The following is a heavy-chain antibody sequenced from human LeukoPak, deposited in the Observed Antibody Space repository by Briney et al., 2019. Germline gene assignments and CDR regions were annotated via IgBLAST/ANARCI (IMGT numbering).Heavy chain of an antibody. D-gene: IGHD5-18*01. V-gene: IGHV1-8*01. CDR2: MNPNSGNT. CDR1: GYTFTSYD. Sequence: ASVKVSCKASGYTFTSYDINWVRQATGQGLEWMGWMNPNSGNTGYAQKFQGRVTMTRNTSISTAYMELSSLRSEDTAVYYCARGRTAMVPPNNTYYYYYYIDVWGKGTTVTVSS. CDR3: ARGRTAMVPPNNTYYYYYYIDV. J-gene: IGHJ6*03.